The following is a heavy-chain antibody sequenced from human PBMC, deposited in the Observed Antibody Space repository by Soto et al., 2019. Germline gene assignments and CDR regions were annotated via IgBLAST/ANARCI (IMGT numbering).Heavy chain of an antibody. CDR3: AKDRPVKARSGSLSS. D-gene: IGHD2-2*01. V-gene: IGHV3-NL1*01. CDR2: IDEVGKTT. J-gene: IGHJ5*02. Sequence: GFIFRNHAMNRVRQAPGKGLEWVSYIDEVGKTTYYADSVNGRFTISRDNSKNTLYLQMNSLRAEDTAVYYCAKDRPVKARSGSLSSWGQGTLVTVSS. CDR1: GFIFRNHA.